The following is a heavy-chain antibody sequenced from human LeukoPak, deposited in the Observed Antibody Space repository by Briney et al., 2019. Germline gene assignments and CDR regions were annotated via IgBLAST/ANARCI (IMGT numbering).Heavy chain of an antibody. CDR3: ARASTHRYNWKSGQLNDAFDI. Sequence: ASVKVSCKTSGYTFTHYVISWVRQAPGQGLEWMGRISPYNGSTKHAQKLQGRVTMTTDTSTSTAYMELRSLRSDDTAVYYCARASTHRYNWKSGQLNDAFDIWGQGTMVTVSS. D-gene: IGHD1-20*01. CDR1: GYTFTHYV. CDR2: ISPYNGST. J-gene: IGHJ3*02. V-gene: IGHV1-18*01.